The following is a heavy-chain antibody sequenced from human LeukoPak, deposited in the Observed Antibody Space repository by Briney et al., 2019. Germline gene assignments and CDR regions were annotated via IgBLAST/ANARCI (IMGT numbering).Heavy chain of an antibody. V-gene: IGHV4-34*01. J-gene: IGHJ2*01. CDR1: GGSFSGYY. CDR2: INHSGST. Sequence: SETLPLTCAVYGGSFSGYYWSWIRQPPGKGLEWIGEINHSGSTNYNSSLKSRVTISVDTSKNQFSLKLNSVTAADTAVYYCARPATRYWYFDLWGRGTLVTVSS. CDR3: ARPATRYWYFDL.